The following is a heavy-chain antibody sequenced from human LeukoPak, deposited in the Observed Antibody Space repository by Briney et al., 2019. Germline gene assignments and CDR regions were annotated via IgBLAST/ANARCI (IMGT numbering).Heavy chain of an antibody. CDR2: ISSSSSYI. CDR3: ARDLPDYPLFDY. Sequence: GGSLRLSCAASGFTFSSYAMSWVRQAPGKGLEWVSSISSSSSYIYYADSVKGRFTISRDNAKNSLYLQMNSLRAEDTAVYYCARDLPDYPLFDYWGQGTLVTVSS. J-gene: IGHJ4*02. CDR1: GFTFSSYA. D-gene: IGHD5-12*01. V-gene: IGHV3-21*01.